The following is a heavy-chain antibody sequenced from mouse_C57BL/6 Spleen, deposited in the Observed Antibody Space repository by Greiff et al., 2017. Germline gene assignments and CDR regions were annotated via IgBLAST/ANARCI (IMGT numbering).Heavy chain of an antibody. CDR3: ARGGYYGSSRDYFDY. Sequence: QVHVKQSGAELVRPGTSVKMSCKASGYTFTNYWIGWAKQRPGHGLEWIGDIYPGGGYTNYNEKFKGKATLTADKSSSTAYMQVSSLTSEDSAIXYGARGGYYGSSRDYFDYWGQGTTLTVSS. CDR2: IYPGGGYT. V-gene: IGHV1-63*01. CDR1: GYTFTNYW. J-gene: IGHJ2*01. D-gene: IGHD1-1*01.